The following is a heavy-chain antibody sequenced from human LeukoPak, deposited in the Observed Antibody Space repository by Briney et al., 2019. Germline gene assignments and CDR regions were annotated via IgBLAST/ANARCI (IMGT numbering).Heavy chain of an antibody. V-gene: IGHV3-7*01. CDR1: GFPFHNYW. D-gene: IGHD3-10*01. J-gene: IGHJ4*02. CDR3: ASGLYGSGRRSLMAH. Sequence: GGSLRLSCAASGFPFHNYWMTWVRQAPGKGLEWVANINQDENEKYYLDSVKGRFTISRDNAETSLFLQMTSLRVEDTAIYYCASGLYGSGRRSLMAHWGPGTLVAVSS. CDR2: INQDENEK.